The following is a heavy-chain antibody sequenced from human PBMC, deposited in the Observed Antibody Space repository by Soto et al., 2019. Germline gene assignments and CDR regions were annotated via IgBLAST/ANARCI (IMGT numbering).Heavy chain of an antibody. Sequence: SSETLSLTCAVSSGSISSSNWWSWVRQPPGKGLEWIGEIYHSGSTNYNPSLKSRVTISVDKSKNQFSLKLSSVTAADTAVYYCARADCSGGSCYFRNYYYYYMDVWGKGTTVTVSS. CDR2: IYHSGST. J-gene: IGHJ6*03. CDR3: ARADCSGGSCYFRNYYYYYMDV. V-gene: IGHV4-4*02. D-gene: IGHD2-15*01. CDR1: SGSISSSNW.